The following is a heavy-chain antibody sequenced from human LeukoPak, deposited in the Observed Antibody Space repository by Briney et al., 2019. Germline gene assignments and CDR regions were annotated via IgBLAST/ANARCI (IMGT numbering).Heavy chain of an antibody. J-gene: IGHJ4*02. CDR3: ARDYYYDSSGPEYYFDY. V-gene: IGHV1-18*01. CDR2: ISAYNGNT. CDR1: GYTFTSYG. D-gene: IGHD3-22*01. Sequence: GASVKVSCKASGYTFTSYGISWVRQAPGQGLEWMGWISAYNGNTNYAQKLQGRVTMTTDTSTSTAYMELRSLRSDDTAVYYCARDYYYDSSGPEYYFDYWGQGTLVTVS.